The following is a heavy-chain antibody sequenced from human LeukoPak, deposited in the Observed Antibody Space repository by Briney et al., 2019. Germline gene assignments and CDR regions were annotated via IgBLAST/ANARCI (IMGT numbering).Heavy chain of an antibody. CDR3: AKVRDVGSGSRALDY. J-gene: IGHJ4*02. D-gene: IGHD3-10*01. CDR2: ISHDGSTK. Sequence: GGSLRLSCAASGFTFSSYGMHWVRQAPGKGLEWVAVISHDGSTKYYADSVKGRFTISRDNSETTLYLQMNSLRAEDTAVYYCAKVRDVGSGSRALDYWGQGSLVTISS. CDR1: GFTFSSYG. V-gene: IGHV3-30*18.